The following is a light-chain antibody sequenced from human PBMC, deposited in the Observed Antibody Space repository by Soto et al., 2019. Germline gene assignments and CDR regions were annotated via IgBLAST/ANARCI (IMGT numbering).Light chain of an antibody. CDR3: QQYNSYSWT. V-gene: IGKV1-5*01. CDR1: QSISSW. J-gene: IGKJ1*01. Sequence: DIQMTQSPSTLSASVGDRVTITCRASQSISSWLAWYQQKPGKAPKLLIYDASSLESGVPSRFSGSGSGTESTLTISSLQPDDFATYYCQQYNSYSWTFGQGTRWIS. CDR2: DAS.